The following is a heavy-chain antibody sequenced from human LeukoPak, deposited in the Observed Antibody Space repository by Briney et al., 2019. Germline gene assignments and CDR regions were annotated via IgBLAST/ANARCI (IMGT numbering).Heavy chain of an antibody. J-gene: IGHJ3*02. Sequence: ASVKVSCKASGYTLTSYDINWVRQATGQGLEWMGWMNPNSGNTGYAQKFQGRVTMTRNTSISTAYMELSSLRSEDTAVYYCAICSGGSCDPNDAFDIWGQGTMVTVSS. CDR1: GYTLTSYD. V-gene: IGHV1-8*01. CDR3: AICSGGSCDPNDAFDI. D-gene: IGHD2-15*01. CDR2: MNPNSGNT.